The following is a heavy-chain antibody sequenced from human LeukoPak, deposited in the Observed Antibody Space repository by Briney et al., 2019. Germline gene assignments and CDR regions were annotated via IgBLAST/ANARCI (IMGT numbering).Heavy chain of an antibody. J-gene: IGHJ4*02. V-gene: IGHV3-23*01. CDR3: AKEEYSGSSPAGY. D-gene: IGHD1-26*01. Sequence: PGGSLRLSCAASGFTFSSYVMSWVRQAPGKGLEWVSSISNSGGSTYYADSVKGRFTISRDNSKNTLYLQMNSLRAEDTAVYYCAKEEYSGSSPAGYWGQGTLVTVSS. CDR2: ISNSGGST. CDR1: GFTFSSYV.